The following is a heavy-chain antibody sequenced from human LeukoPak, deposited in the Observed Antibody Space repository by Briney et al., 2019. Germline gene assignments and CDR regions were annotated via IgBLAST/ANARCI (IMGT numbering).Heavy chain of an antibody. CDR1: GYTFTSYD. CDR2: MNPNSGNT. V-gene: IGHV1-8*01. D-gene: IGHD4-17*01. Sequence: VASVKVSCKASGYTFTSYDINWVRQATGQGLEWMGWMNPNSGNTGYAQKFQGRVTMTRNTSISTAYMELSSLRSEDTAVYYCARSPAESTVTTLGYWGQGTLVTVSS. CDR3: ARSPAESTVTTLGY. J-gene: IGHJ4*02.